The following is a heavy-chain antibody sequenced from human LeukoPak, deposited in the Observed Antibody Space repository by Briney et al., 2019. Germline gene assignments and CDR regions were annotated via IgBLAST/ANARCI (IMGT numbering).Heavy chain of an antibody. D-gene: IGHD7-27*01. Sequence: GGSLRLSCTVSGFTFGDYAINWVRQAPGKGLEWVGFTRSKAFGETAEYAASVKGRFTISRDDSKSIAYLQMNSLKTEDTAVYYCTRDRGSSTLGDYWGQGTLVTVSS. CDR2: TRSKAFGETA. CDR3: TRDRGSSTLGDY. J-gene: IGHJ4*02. CDR1: GFTFGDYA. V-gene: IGHV3-49*04.